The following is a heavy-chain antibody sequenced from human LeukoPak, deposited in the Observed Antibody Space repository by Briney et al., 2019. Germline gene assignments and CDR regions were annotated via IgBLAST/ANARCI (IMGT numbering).Heavy chain of an antibody. CDR2: IRDDGSNK. V-gene: IGHV3-30*02. CDR3: AKDRYDSSGYYPEYYFDY. CDR1: GFTFSSYC. J-gene: IGHJ4*02. Sequence: GGSLRLSCAASGFTFSSYCMHWVRQAPGKGLEWVAFIRDDGSNKYYADSVKGRFTISRDNSKNTLYLQMNSLRAEDTAVYYRAKDRYDSSGYYPEYYFDYWGQGTLVTVSS. D-gene: IGHD3-22*01.